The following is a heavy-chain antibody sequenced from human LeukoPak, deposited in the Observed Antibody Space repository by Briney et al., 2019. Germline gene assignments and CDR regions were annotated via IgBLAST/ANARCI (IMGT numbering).Heavy chain of an antibody. CDR3: ARERGRGGISPYFES. V-gene: IGHV3-66*01. Sequence: GGSLRLSCTSTGFIVSSNYMSWVRQAPGKGLEGVSVNYSDGDTRYAASVKGRFTIYRDNYKNTLYLQMNSLRAEDTALYYCARERGRGGISPYFESWGPGTLVTVYS. CDR2: NYSDGDT. J-gene: IGHJ4*02. D-gene: IGHD3-10*01. CDR1: GFIVSSNY.